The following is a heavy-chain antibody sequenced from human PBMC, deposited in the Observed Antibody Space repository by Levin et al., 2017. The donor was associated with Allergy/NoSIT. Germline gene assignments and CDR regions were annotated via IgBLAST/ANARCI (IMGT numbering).Heavy chain of an antibody. CDR1: GASISTTNYY. V-gene: IGHV4-39*01. J-gene: IGHJ4*02. Sequence: SETLSLTCTVSGASISTTNYYWGWIRQPPGKGLEWIGSFYYTGNTDYNPSLKSRVTISVDTSKNQFSLKLSSVTAAATAVYYCVKWMFGTTFDHWGQGSLVTVSS. CDR2: FYYTGNT. D-gene: IGHD3-10*02. CDR3: VKWMFGTTFDH.